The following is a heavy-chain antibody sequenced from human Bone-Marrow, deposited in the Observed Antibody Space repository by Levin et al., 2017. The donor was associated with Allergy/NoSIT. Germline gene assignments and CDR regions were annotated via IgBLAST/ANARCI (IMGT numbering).Heavy chain of an antibody. Sequence: GESLKISGAVSGFPFSDFYMNWIRQSPGKGLEWISFVSGSGGTTYYTDSVRGRFTISRDNAKNSLYLQMSSLTAEDSGFYYCARVNALDLWGQGILVTVSS. CDR1: GFPFSDFY. CDR2: VSGSGGTT. V-gene: IGHV3-11*01. J-gene: IGHJ5*02. CDR3: ARVNALDL. D-gene: IGHD1-1*01.